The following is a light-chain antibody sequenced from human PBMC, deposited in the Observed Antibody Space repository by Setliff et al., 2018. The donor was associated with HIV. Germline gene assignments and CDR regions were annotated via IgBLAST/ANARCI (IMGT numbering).Light chain of an antibody. CDR1: SSDVGGYNY. Sequence: QSVLTQPASVSGSPGQLIAISCTGTSSDVGGYNYVSWYQQHPGKAPKLMIYEVSNRPSGVSNRFSGSKSDNTASLTISGLQAEDEADYYCSSYTSSSTNVFGTGTKVTVL. J-gene: IGLJ1*01. V-gene: IGLV2-14*01. CDR3: SSYTSSSTNV. CDR2: EVS.